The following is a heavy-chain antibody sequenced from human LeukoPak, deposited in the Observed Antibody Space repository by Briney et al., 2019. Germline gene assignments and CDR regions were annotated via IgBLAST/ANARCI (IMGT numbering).Heavy chain of an antibody. CDR1: GFTFSSYA. Sequence: GGSLRLSCAASGFTFSSYAMSWVRQAPGKGLEWVSAISGSGGSTYYADSVKGRFTISRDNSKNTLYLQMNSLRAEDTAVYYCAKGVYDFWSGYRESAFDPWGQGTLVTVSS. D-gene: IGHD3-3*01. CDR2: ISGSGGST. CDR3: AKGVYDFWSGYRESAFDP. J-gene: IGHJ5*02. V-gene: IGHV3-23*01.